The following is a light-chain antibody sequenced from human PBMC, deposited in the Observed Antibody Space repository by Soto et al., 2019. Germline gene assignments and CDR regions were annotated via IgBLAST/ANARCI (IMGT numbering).Light chain of an antibody. V-gene: IGKV3D-20*02. Sequence: EIVLTQSPGTLSLSPGERATLSCRASQSVSNNYLAWYQQKPGQAPRLLIYGASNRATGIPDRFSGSGSGTDFTLTISRLEPEDFAVYYCQQRSNWTPITFGQGTRLEI. J-gene: IGKJ5*01. CDR1: QSVSNNY. CDR3: QQRSNWTPIT. CDR2: GAS.